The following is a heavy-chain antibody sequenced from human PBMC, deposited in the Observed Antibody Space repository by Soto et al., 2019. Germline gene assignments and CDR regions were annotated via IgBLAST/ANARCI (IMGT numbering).Heavy chain of an antibody. J-gene: IGHJ6*03. V-gene: IGHV4-59*01. CDR1: GGSISSYY. D-gene: IGHD3-10*01. CDR2: IYYSGST. CDR3: ASSGSYLWYYYMDV. Sequence: ASETLSLTCTVSGGSISSYYWSWIRQPPGKGLEWIGYIYYSGSTNYNPSLKSRVTISVDTSKNQFSLKLSSVTAADTAVYYCASSGSYLWYYYMDVWGKGTTVTVSS.